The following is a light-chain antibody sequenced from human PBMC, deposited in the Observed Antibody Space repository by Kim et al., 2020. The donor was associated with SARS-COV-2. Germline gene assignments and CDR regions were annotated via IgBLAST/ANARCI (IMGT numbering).Light chain of an antibody. CDR3: QQYNNWPIT. V-gene: IGKV3-15*01. CDR2: VAS. J-gene: IGKJ5*01. Sequence: EIVMTQSPVTLSVSPGERATLSCRASQSVTSNLAWYQHKPGQPPRLLIYVASTRATGVQDRFSGSGSGTEFTLTISSLQSEDFALYYCQQYNNWPITFGQGTRLEIK. CDR1: QSVTSN.